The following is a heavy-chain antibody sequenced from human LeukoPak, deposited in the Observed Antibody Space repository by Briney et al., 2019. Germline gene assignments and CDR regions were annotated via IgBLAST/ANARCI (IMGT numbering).Heavy chain of an antibody. Sequence: GGSLRLSCAASGFTFSNYAMSWVRQAPGKGLEWVSSITSGSGSIYYADSVKGRFTISRDDARDSLFLEMSGLRAEDTALYYCARGYYYGLFWGQGTLVSVSS. CDR3: ARGYYYGLF. J-gene: IGHJ4*02. CDR2: ITSGSGSI. CDR1: GFTFSNYA. D-gene: IGHD3-10*01. V-gene: IGHV3-21*01.